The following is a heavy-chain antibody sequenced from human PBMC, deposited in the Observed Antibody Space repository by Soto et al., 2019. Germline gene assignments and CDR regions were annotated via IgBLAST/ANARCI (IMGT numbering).Heavy chain of an antibody. CDR1: GGSISSTKW. D-gene: IGHD6-25*01. CDR2: IFHGGDT. V-gene: IGHV4-4*02. CDR3: ASTDSGWPTFEAN. J-gene: IGHJ4*02. Sequence: SETLSLTCAVSGGSISSTKWWSWVRQPPGKGLEWIGEIFHGGDTNYNPSLKSRVTMSVDKSKNQFSLNLSSVTAADTAVYYCASTDSGWPTFEANWGQGTQVTVSS.